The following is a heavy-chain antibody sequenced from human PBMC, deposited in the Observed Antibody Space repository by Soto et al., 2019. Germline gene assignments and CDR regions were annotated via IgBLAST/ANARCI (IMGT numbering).Heavy chain of an antibody. CDR1: GFTFNSYS. D-gene: IGHD4-17*01. CDR2: IWYDGTQK. V-gene: IGHV3-33*01. CDR3: ARAGGTTVTGLWHFDS. J-gene: IGHJ4*02. Sequence: PGGSLRLSCEASGFTFNSYSMHWVRQPPGKGLEWLAAIWYDGTQKYYADSVKGRFIISRDNSKKTLYLEMNSLRAADTAVYYCARAGGTTVTGLWHFDSWGQGTLVTVSS.